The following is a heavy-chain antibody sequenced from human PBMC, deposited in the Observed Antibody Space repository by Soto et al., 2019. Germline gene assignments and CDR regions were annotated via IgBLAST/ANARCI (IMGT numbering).Heavy chain of an antibody. CDR2: IYWDDDK. CDR3: AHRYYDFWSGPSNAFDI. CDR1: GFSLSTRGVG. D-gene: IGHD3-3*01. Sequence: QITLKESGPTLVKPTQTLTLTCTFSGFSLSTRGVGVGWIRQPPAKALEWLALIYWDDDKRYSPYLKSRLTITKDTSKNQVVLTMTNMDPVDTATYYCAHRYYDFWSGPSNAFDICGQGTIVTVSS. J-gene: IGHJ3*02. V-gene: IGHV2-5*02.